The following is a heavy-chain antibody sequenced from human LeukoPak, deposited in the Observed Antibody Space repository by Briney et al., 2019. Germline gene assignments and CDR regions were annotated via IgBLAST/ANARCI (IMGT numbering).Heavy chain of an antibody. CDR1: GYTFTGYY. J-gene: IGHJ5*02. CDR2: INPNSGGT. D-gene: IGHD5-18*01. V-gene: IGHV1-2*02. CDR3: ARDIVMVTYWFDP. Sequence: ASVKDSCMASGYTFTGYYMHWVRQDPGKGLEWMGWINPNSGGTNYAQKFQGRVTMTRDTSISTAYMELSRLRSDDTAVYYCARDIVMVTYWFDPWGQGTLVTVSS.